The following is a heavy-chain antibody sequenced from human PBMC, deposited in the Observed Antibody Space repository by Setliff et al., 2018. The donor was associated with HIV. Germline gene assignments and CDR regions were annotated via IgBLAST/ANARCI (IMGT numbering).Heavy chain of an antibody. CDR3: ARHICGTTACYAVDV. J-gene: IGHJ3*01. D-gene: IGHD2-2*01. CDR2: IYHNGFD. V-gene: IGHV4-59*11. Sequence: PSETLSLTCTVSGDSITGRWLSWIRPPPGKGLEWTGSIYHNGFDNYNTSLTSRLTISVDTSKNQVSLTLSSVTHADAAVYYCARHICGTTACYAVDVWGPGTMVTVSS. CDR1: GDSITGRW.